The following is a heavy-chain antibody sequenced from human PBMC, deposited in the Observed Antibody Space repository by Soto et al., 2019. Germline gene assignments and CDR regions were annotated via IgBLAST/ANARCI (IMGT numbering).Heavy chain of an antibody. CDR2: IYYSGST. Sequence: SETLSLTCTVSGGSISSYYWSWIRQPPGKGLEWIGYIYYSGSTNYNPSLKSRVTISVDTSKNQFSLKLSSVTAADTAVYYCARTINWNYVGYFDYWGQGTLVTVSS. CDR1: GGSISSYY. V-gene: IGHV4-59*01. D-gene: IGHD1-7*01. J-gene: IGHJ4*02. CDR3: ARTINWNYVGYFDY.